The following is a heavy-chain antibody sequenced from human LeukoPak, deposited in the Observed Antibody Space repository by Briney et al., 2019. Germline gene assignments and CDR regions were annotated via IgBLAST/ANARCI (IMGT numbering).Heavy chain of an antibody. CDR3: ARVSPRMEAFDT. Sequence: SETLSLTCAVYGGSFSGYYWSWIRQPPGKGLEWIGEINHSGSTNYNPSLKSRVTISVDTSKNQFSLKLSSVTAADTAVYYCARVSPRMEAFDTWGQGTMVTVSS. CDR1: GGSFSGYY. V-gene: IGHV4-34*01. D-gene: IGHD1-1*01. CDR2: INHSGST. J-gene: IGHJ3*02.